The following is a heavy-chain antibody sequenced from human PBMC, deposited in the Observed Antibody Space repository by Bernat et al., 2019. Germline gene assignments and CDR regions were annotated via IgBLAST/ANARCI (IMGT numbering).Heavy chain of an antibody. V-gene: IGHV1-69*01. Sequence: QVQLVQSGAEVKKPGSSVKVSCKASGGTFSSYAISWVRQAPGQGLEWMGGIIPIFGTANCAQKFQGRVTITADESTSTAYMELSSLRSEDTAVYYCARVRVNYYGSGSPPYYYYGMDVWGQGTTVTVSS. J-gene: IGHJ6*02. D-gene: IGHD3-10*01. CDR3: ARVRVNYYGSGSPPYYYYGMDV. CDR1: GGTFSSYA. CDR2: IIPIFGTA.